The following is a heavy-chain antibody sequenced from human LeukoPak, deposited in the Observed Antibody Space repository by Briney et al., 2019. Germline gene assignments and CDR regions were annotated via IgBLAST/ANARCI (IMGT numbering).Heavy chain of an antibody. J-gene: IGHJ4*02. CDR1: RFTFSTYS. D-gene: IGHD6-6*01. V-gene: IGHV3-48*01. Sequence: PGGSLRLSCAASRFTFSTYSMNWVRQAPGKGLEWVSYISSGSNTIYYADPVKGRFTISRDNAKNSLYLQMNSLRAEDTAVYYCAREYSSSSGRSFDYWGQGTLVTVSS. CDR3: AREYSSSSGRSFDY. CDR2: ISSGSNTI.